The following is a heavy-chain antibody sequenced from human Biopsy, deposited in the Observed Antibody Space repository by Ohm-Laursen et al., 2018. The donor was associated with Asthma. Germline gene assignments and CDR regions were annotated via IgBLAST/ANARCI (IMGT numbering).Heavy chain of an antibody. D-gene: IGHD3-22*01. Sequence: GSLRLSCAASGFAFNNSSMTWVRQAPGKGLEWVSSISASGVRTFYADSVKGRFTVSRDSSRNTLYLQLSTLRVEDTAVYFCAKITTDRQKANNWFDPWGQGILVTVSS. J-gene: IGHJ5*02. CDR2: ISASGVRT. CDR1: GFAFNNSS. V-gene: IGHV3-23*01. CDR3: AKITTDRQKANNWFDP.